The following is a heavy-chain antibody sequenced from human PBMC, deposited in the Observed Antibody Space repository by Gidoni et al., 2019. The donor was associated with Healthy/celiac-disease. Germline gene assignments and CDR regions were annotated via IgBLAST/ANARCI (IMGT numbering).Heavy chain of an antibody. J-gene: IGHJ6*03. V-gene: IGHV3-23*01. D-gene: IGHD3-3*01. CDR3: AKCVLEWLDYYYYYYMDV. CDR1: GFPFSSYA. CDR2: ISGSGGST. Sequence: EVQLLESGGGLVQPGGSLRLSCAASGFPFSSYAMSWVRQAPGKGLEWVSAISGSGGSTYYADSVKGRFTISRDNSKNTLYLQMNSLRAEDTAVYYCAKCVLEWLDYYYYYYMDVWGKGTTVTVSS.